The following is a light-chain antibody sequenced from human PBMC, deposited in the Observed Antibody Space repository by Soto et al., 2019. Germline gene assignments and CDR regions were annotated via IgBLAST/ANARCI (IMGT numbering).Light chain of an antibody. CDR2: GVT. CDR1: HNDIGTYDY. J-gene: IGLJ1*01. CDR3: SSFTSNRIYV. Sequence: HSVLTQPTSLSGSPGQSITISCTGNHNDIGTYDYVSWYQQHPGRAPRLLIHGVTTRPSGISGRFSASKSGLTASLTISGLQPEDEADYYCSSFTSNRIYVFGPGTKVTVL. V-gene: IGLV2-14*03.